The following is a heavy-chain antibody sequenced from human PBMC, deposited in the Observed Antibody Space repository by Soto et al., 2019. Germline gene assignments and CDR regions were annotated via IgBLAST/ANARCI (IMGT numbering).Heavy chain of an antibody. D-gene: IGHD1-26*01. V-gene: IGHV4-31*03. CDR1: GGSISSGGYY. CDR3: AGEGGKLHIGDYYGMDV. CDR2: IYYSGST. J-gene: IGHJ6*02. Sequence: QVQLQESGPGLVKPSQTLSLTCTVSGGSISSGGYYWSWIRQHPGKGLEGIGYIYYSGSTYYNPYLKSRITLSVDTSKNQFSLKLSSVTAADTAVYYCAGEGGKLHIGDYYGMDVWGQGTTVTVSS.